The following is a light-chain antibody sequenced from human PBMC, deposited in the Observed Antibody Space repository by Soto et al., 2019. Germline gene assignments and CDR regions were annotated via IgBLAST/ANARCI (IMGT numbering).Light chain of an antibody. CDR2: GAS. J-gene: IGKJ5*01. CDR1: QSVRSN. Sequence: EIVLTQSPGTLSLSPGQIATLSCRASQSVRSNLAWYKQKPGQAPRLLIYGASTRATGIPARLSGSGSGTEFTLTISSMKSEDFAVYYCQQYNNWPPFGQGTRLEIK. CDR3: QQYNNWPP. V-gene: IGKV3-15*01.